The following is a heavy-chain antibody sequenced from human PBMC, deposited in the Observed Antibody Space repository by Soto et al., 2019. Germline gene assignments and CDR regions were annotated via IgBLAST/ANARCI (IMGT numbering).Heavy chain of an antibody. CDR2: ISYDGSSE. CDR3: ASDVTYSSGWPNFAY. J-gene: IGHJ4*02. D-gene: IGHD6-19*01. Sequence: QVQLVESGGGVVQPGRSLRLSCAASGFTFSSYAMHWVRQAPGKGLEWVAVISYDGSSEYYADSVKGRFTISRDNSKNTLYRPMTSLGAEDTAVYYCASDVTYSSGWPNFAYWGQGTLVTVSS. CDR1: GFTFSSYA. V-gene: IGHV3-30-3*01.